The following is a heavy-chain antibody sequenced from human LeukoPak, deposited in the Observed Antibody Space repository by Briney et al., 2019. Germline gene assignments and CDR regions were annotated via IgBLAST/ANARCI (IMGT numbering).Heavy chain of an antibody. Sequence: PSETLSLTCTVSGGSISSYYWSWIRQPPGKGLEWIGYIYYSGSTNYNPSLKSRVTISVDTSKNQFSLKLSSVTAADTAVYYCARDDGSWYLDYWGQGTLVTVSS. CDR1: GGSISSYY. D-gene: IGHD2-15*01. V-gene: IGHV4-59*01. CDR2: IYYSGST. J-gene: IGHJ4*02. CDR3: ARDDGSWYLDY.